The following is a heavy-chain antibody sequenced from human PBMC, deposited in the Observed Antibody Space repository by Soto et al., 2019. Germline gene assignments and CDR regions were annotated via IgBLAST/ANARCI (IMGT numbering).Heavy chain of an antibody. V-gene: IGHV1-2*04. CDR1: GYTFTGYY. D-gene: IGHD5-12*01. Sequence: ASVQVSCKASGYTFTGYYMHWVRQAPGQGLEWMGWINPNSGGTNYAQKFQGWVTMTRDTSISTAYMELSRLRSDDTAVYYCARNGIVATILGDDAFDIWGQGTMVTVS. J-gene: IGHJ3*02. CDR3: ARNGIVATILGDDAFDI. CDR2: INPNSGGT.